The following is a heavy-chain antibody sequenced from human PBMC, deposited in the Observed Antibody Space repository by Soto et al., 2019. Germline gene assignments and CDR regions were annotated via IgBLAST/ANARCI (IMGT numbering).Heavy chain of an antibody. CDR2: ISYDGSNK. Sequence: PGGSLRLSCAASGFTFSSYGMHWVRQAPGKGLEWVAVISYDGSNKYYADSVKGRFTISRDNSKNALYLQMNSLRAEDTAVYYCAKEFGGELLRYYGMDVWGQGTTVT. CDR3: AKEFGGELLRYYGMDV. CDR1: GFTFSSYG. V-gene: IGHV3-30*18. D-gene: IGHD1-26*01. J-gene: IGHJ6*02.